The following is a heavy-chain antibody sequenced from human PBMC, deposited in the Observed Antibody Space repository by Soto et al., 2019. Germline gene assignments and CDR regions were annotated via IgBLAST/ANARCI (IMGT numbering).Heavy chain of an antibody. Sequence: SETLSLTCTVSGGTISSWYWSWIRQPPGKGLEWIGYIYYSGSTNCNPSLKSRVTISVDTSKNQFSLKLSSVTAADTAMYYCERKSRGYYYYYGMDVWGQGTTVTVSS. V-gene: IGHV4-59*08. J-gene: IGHJ6*02. D-gene: IGHD1-26*01. CDR2: IYYSGST. CDR3: ERKSRGYYYYYGMDV. CDR1: GGTISSWY.